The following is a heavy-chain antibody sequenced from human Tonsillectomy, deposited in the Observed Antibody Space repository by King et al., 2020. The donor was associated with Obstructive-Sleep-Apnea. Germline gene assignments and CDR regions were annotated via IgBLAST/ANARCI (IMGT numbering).Heavy chain of an antibody. Sequence: VQLVESGGGLVKPGGSLRLSCAASGFTFSSYSMNWVRQAPGKGLEWVSSISSSSSYIYYADSVKGRFTISRDNAKNSLYLQMNSLRAEDTAVYYCSRAGEYYYYYYCMDVWGQGTTVTVSS. J-gene: IGHJ6*02. CDR3: SRAGEYYYYYYCMDV. V-gene: IGHV3-21*01. CDR2: ISSSSSYI. CDR1: GFTFSSYS. D-gene: IGHD3-10*01.